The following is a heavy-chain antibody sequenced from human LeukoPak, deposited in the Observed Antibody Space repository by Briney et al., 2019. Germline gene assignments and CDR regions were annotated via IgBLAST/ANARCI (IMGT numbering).Heavy chain of an antibody. V-gene: IGHV3-11*04. Sequence: GGSLRLSXAASGFTFSDAWMNWVRQAPGKGLEWVSYISSSGSTIYYADSVKGRFTISRDNAKNSLYLQMNSLRAEDTAVYYCARDEITMVRGVNYYYYMDVWGKGTTVTVSS. D-gene: IGHD3-10*01. CDR3: ARDEITMVRGVNYYYYMDV. J-gene: IGHJ6*03. CDR1: GFTFSDAW. CDR2: ISSSGSTI.